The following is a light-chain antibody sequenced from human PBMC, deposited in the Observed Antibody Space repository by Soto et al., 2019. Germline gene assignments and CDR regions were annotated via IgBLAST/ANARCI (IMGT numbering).Light chain of an antibody. Sequence: EIVLTQSPGTLSLSPGERATLSCRASQSVSSSYLAWYQQKPGQAPRLLIYGASSRATGIPYRFRGSGSGTDFTLTISRLEHEDLAVYYCQQYGSSSWTFGQGTKAEIK. V-gene: IGKV3-20*01. CDR2: GAS. CDR3: QQYGSSSWT. CDR1: QSVSSSY. J-gene: IGKJ1*01.